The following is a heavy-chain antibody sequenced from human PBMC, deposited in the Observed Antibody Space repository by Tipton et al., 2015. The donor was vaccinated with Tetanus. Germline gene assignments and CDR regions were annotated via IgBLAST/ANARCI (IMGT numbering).Heavy chain of an antibody. J-gene: IGHJ4*02. CDR3: ARESGICSGVSGDRRYRAFDF. Sequence: SLRLSCAASGFTFSDHYMSWLRQAPGKGLEWITYIRSGGTTIYYTDAVKGRFTISRDNTRNTVFLQMNSLRAEDTAVYYCARESGICSGVSGDRRYRAFDFWGLGTLVTVSS. V-gene: IGHV3-11*01. CDR2: IRSGGTTI. D-gene: IGHD2-15*01. CDR1: GFTFSDHY.